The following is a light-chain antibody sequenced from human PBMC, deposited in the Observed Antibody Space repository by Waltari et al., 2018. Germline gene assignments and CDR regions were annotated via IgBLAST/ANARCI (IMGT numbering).Light chain of an antibody. CDR2: THN. Sequence: QSVLTQPPSASGTPGQRVTISCSGGSSNIGTTPVTWYQHLPGTAPQPLSFTHNHRPSECPDRFSGYKAGTSAALAIRGLQVEDEADYYCAAWDDSLKGWVFGGGTKVTVL. V-gene: IGLV1-44*01. CDR3: AAWDDSLKGWV. J-gene: IGLJ3*02. CDR1: SSNIGTTP.